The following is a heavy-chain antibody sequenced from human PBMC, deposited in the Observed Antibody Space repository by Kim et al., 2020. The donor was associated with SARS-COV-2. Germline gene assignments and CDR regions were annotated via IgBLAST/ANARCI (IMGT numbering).Heavy chain of an antibody. Sequence: DSVKGRFTISRDNSKNTLYLQMNSLRAEDTAVYYCAKDIDDYVLEGLFDIWGQGTMVTVSS. D-gene: IGHD2-8*02. J-gene: IGHJ3*02. V-gene: IGHV3-23*01. CDR3: AKDIDDYVLEGLFDI.